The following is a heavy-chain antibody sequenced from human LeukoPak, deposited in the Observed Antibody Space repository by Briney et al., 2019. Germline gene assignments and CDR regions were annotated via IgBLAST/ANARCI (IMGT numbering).Heavy chain of an antibody. CDR1: GFTFSSYS. V-gene: IGHV3-48*04. CDR2: INSSGSTI. Sequence: EAGGSLRLSCAASGFTFSSYSMNWVRQAPGKGLEWVSYINSSGSTIDYADSVKGRFTISRDNAKSSLYLQMNSLRAEDTAVYYCSRLRGYSYGYADYWGQGTLVTVSS. J-gene: IGHJ4*02. CDR3: SRLRGYSYGYADY. D-gene: IGHD5-18*01.